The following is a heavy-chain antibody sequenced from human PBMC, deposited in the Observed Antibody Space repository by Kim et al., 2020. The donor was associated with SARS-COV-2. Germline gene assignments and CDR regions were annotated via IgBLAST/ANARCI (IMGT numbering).Heavy chain of an antibody. CDR3: AQDGCRGV. V-gene: IGHV3-23*01. Sequence: GGSLRLSCAASGFTFSSYAMSWARRAPGKGLEWVSAITCDGGITYYADSVKGRFAISRDNFKNMLYLEMNSLRAEDTAVYYCAQDGCRGVWGQGSQVRVS. CDR2: ITCDGGIT. D-gene: IGHD2-15*01. CDR1: GFTFSSYA. J-gene: IGHJ4*02.